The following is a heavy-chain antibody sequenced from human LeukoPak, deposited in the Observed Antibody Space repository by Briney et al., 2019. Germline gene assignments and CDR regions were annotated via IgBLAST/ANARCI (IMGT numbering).Heavy chain of an antibody. CDR3: ARKLWHRNDC. Sequence: PGGSLRLPCAASGFTFSSYAMSWVRQAPGKGLEWVSAISGSGGSTYYADSVKGRFTVSRDNFKNTLYLQMNSLRAEDTALYYCARKLWHRNDCWGQGTLVTVSS. CDR2: ISGSGGST. J-gene: IGHJ4*02. D-gene: IGHD3-16*01. V-gene: IGHV3-23*01. CDR1: GFTFSSYA.